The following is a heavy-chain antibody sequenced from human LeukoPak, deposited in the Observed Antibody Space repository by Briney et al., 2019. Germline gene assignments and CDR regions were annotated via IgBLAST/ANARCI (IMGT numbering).Heavy chain of an antibody. D-gene: IGHD6-6*01. J-gene: IGHJ6*03. V-gene: IGHV4-61*02. CDR3: ARWSGSVTARNYYYYMDV. CDR2: IYTSGST. Sequence: SETLSLTCTVPGGSISSNNYYWSWIRQPAGKGLEWIGRIYTSGSTNYNPSLRTRVTISVDASRNQFSLNLSSVTAADTAVYYCARWSGSVTARNYYYYMDVWGEGTTVTVSS. CDR1: GGSISSNNYY.